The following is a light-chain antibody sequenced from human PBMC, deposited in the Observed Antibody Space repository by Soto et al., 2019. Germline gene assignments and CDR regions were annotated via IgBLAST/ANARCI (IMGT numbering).Light chain of an antibody. CDR1: SSNIGSNY. CDR2: RAD. V-gene: IGLV1-47*01. Sequence: QSVLTQPPSASVAPGQTVTISCSGRSSNIGSNYVYWYQQLPETAHRLLLYRADQRPSGIPDRLSGSKSGPSASLAISGLRSEDEADYYCAAWDDTLSGLVFGGGTKLTVL. J-gene: IGLJ2*01. CDR3: AAWDDTLSGLV.